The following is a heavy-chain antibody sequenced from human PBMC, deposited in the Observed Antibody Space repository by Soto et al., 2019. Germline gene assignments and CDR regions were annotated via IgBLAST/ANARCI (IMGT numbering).Heavy chain of an antibody. CDR1: GYTFPSYD. CDR3: ARGIGETYGDLGGVDY. V-gene: IGHV1-8*01. J-gene: IGHJ4*02. D-gene: IGHD4-17*01. CDR2: VNPNSDNA. Sequence: QVQLVQSGAEVKKPGASVKVSCKASGYTFPSYDINWVRQATGQGLEWMGWVNPNSDNAGYAQKFQGRVSMTWNTSISTAYMELSSLRSEDTAAYYCARGIGETYGDLGGVDYWGQGTLVTVSS.